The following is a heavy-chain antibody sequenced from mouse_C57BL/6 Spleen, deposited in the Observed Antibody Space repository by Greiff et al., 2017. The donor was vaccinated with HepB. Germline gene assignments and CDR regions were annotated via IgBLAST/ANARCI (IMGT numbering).Heavy chain of an antibody. CDR2: IHPSDSDT. CDR1: GYTFTSYW. CDR3: AIRGHGYDPMGLDY. V-gene: IGHV1-74*01. D-gene: IGHD2-2*01. Sequence: VKLQQPGAELVKPGASVKVSCKASGYTFTSYWMHWVKQRPGQGLEWIGRIHPSDSDTNYNQKFKGKATLTVDKSSSTAYMQLSSLTSEDSAVYYCAIRGHGYDPMGLDYWGQGTSVTVSS. J-gene: IGHJ4*01.